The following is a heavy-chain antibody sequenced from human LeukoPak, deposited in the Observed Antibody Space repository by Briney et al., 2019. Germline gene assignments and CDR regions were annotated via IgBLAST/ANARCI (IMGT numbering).Heavy chain of an antibody. CDR2: ISGSGGST. CDR1: GFTFSSYA. J-gene: IGHJ3*02. V-gene: IGHV3-23*01. CDR3: AKFCVRMEPWFGEPLCAFDI. Sequence: PGGSLRLSCAASGFTFSSYAMSWVRQAPGKGLEWVSAISGSGGSTYYADSVKGRFTISRDNSKNTLYLQMNSLRAEDTAVYYCAKFCVRMEPWFGEPLCAFDIWGQGTMVTVSS. D-gene: IGHD3-10*01.